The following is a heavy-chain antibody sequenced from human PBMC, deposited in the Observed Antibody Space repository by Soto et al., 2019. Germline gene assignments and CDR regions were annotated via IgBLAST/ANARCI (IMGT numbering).Heavy chain of an antibody. CDR1: GFTFSSYA. CDR3: AKDSRSHPQGWFDP. D-gene: IGHD2-15*01. J-gene: IGHJ5*02. V-gene: IGHV3-23*01. CDR2: ISGSGDYT. Sequence: EVQLLESGGGLVQPGESLRLSCAASGFTFSSYAMTWVRQAPGKGLEWVSSISGSGDYTYCADSVNGRFTISRDNSKDTLYLQMSSLRVEDTAIYYCAKDSRSHPQGWFDPWGQGTLVTVSS.